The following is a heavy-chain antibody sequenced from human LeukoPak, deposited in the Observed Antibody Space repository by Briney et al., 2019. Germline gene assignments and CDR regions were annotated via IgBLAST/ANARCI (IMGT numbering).Heavy chain of an antibody. CDR3: ARNRAAWYWNDDDSLDY. CDR2: IWYDGSNK. V-gene: IGHV3-33*08. D-gene: IGHD1-1*01. CDR1: GFSVTNNY. J-gene: IGHJ4*02. Sequence: SGGSLRLSCAVSGFSVTNNYMSWVRQAPGKGLEWVAVIWYDGSNKYYADSVKGRFTISRDNSKNTLYLQMNSLRAEDTAVYYCARNRAAWYWNDDDSLDYWGQGTLATASS.